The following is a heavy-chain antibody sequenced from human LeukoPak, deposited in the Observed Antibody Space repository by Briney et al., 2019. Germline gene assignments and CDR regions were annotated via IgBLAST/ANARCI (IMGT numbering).Heavy chain of an antibody. D-gene: IGHD5-18*01. CDR3: ARGYSYGYISANYFDY. J-gene: IGHJ4*02. CDR2: IYYSGST. CDR1: GGSISSSSYY. V-gene: IGHV4-39*07. Sequence: SETLSLTCAVSGGSISSSSYYWGWIRQPPGKGLEWIGSIYYSGSTYYNPSLKSRVTISVDTSKNQFSLKLSSVTAADTAVYYCARGYSYGYISANYFDYWGQGTLVTVSS.